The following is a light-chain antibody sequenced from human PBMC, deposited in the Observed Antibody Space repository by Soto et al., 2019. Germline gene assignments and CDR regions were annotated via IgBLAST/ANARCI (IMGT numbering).Light chain of an antibody. CDR3: RQYNNWPPTT. CDR2: HEP. V-gene: IGKV3D-15*01. Sequence: ELALTQSPVTLSVSPGERATHSCSVSQSVRTXLAWSEQKPGQDPRLLIFHEPTRATGIPARFSGSGSGREFTLTITSLKSEDFAVYYCRQYNNWPPTTFGQGTRLEIK. J-gene: IGKJ5*01. CDR1: QSVRTX.